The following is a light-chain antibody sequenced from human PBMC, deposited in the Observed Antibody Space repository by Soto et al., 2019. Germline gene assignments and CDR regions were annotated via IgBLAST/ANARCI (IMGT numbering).Light chain of an antibody. V-gene: IGKV1D-12*01. Sequence: DIQMTQSPSSVSASVGDAVTITCRASQGINNWLAWYQQKPGKAPKLLIYAASSLQSGVPSRFSGSGSGTDFTLSISSLQPEDFATYYCQEANNFTITFGGGTKVEIK. J-gene: IGKJ4*01. CDR1: QGINNW. CDR3: QEANNFTIT. CDR2: AAS.